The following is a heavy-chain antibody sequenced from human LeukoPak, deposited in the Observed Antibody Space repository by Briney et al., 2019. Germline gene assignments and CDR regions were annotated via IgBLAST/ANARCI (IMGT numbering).Heavy chain of an antibody. Sequence: ASVKVSCKASGGTFSSYAISWVRQAPGQGLEWMGGIIPIFGTANYAQKFQGRVTITTDESTSTAYMELSSLRSEDTAVYYCARDPIPGSGRQDDWFDPWGQGTLVTVSS. CDR3: ARDPIPGSGRQDDWFDP. CDR2: IIPIFGTA. CDR1: GGTFSSYA. V-gene: IGHV1-69*05. J-gene: IGHJ5*02. D-gene: IGHD3-10*01.